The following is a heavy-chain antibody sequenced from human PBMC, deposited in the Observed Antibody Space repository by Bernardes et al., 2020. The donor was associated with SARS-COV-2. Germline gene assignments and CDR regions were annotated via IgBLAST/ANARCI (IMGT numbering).Heavy chain of an antibody. V-gene: IGHV4-30-2*01. CDR1: GCSISSDDNT. CDR2: NYQSGTT. CDR3: ARGTLTSRATYYFDY. Sequence: LRLTCAVFGCSISSDDNTWSWIPQPKGKDLEWIMYNYQSGTTYYNPSLKSRVTISLDTSKTHFSLNLSSVTAADTAMYYCARGTLTSRATYYFDYWGQGTLFTCSS. J-gene: IGHJ4*02.